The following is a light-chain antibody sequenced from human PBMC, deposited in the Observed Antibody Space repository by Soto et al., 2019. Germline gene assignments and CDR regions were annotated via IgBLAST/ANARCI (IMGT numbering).Light chain of an antibody. CDR3: QQYDNLPIT. J-gene: IGKJ5*01. CDR2: DAS. CDR1: QDISNY. V-gene: IGKV1-33*01. Sequence: DIQMTQSPSSLSASVGDRVTITCQASQDISNYLNWYQQKPGIAPELLIYDASNLETGVPSRFSVSGSGTDFTFTISSLQPEDIATYYCQQYDNLPITFGQGTRLEIK.